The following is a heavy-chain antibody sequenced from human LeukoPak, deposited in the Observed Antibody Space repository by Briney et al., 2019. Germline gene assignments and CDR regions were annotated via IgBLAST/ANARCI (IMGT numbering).Heavy chain of an antibody. CDR3: AYVNQPSKYYDSSGYYAKDAFDI. CDR2: INGIGDST. CDR1: GFTFINYA. Sequence: GGSLRLSCAASGFTFINYAMNWVRQAPGKGLEWVSTINGIGDSTYYADSVKGRFTISRDNSKNTLYLQMNSLRAEDTAVYYCAYVNQPSKYYDSSGYYAKDAFDIWGQGTMVTVSS. J-gene: IGHJ3*02. D-gene: IGHD3-22*01. V-gene: IGHV3-23*01.